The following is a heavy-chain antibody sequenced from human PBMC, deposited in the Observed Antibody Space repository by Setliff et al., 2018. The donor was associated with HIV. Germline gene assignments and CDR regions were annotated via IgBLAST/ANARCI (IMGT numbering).Heavy chain of an antibody. V-gene: IGHV1-69*13. Sequence: SVKVSCKASGDIPRHYGFNWVRQAPGQGLEWVGSVIPVFGEPHYAQRFQGRVTITADRSSNTAYMEIMSLRSDDPATYYCGRGVLYGLSEYWGPGSLVTVSS. CDR2: VIPVFGEP. D-gene: IGHD3-10*01. J-gene: IGHJ4*02. CDR1: GDIPRHYG. CDR3: GRGVLYGLSEY.